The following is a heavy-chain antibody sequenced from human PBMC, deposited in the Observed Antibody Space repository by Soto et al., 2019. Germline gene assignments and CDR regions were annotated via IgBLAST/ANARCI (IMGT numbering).Heavy chain of an antibody. CDR3: SPSDCPVVSCFDLYFYTMDV. CDR1: GYTFGSHY. Sequence: QLQLVQSGAEVRKPGASLRVACTASGYTFGSHYVHWVRQAPGHPLEWMGIINPSPGSTSYAQKFQARITATRDPSTSTVYVEMSSLGSEDKARYYCSPSDCPVVSCFDLYFYTMDVWGKGTTVTVAS. CDR2: INPSPGST. J-gene: IGHJ6*04. D-gene: IGHD3-9*01. V-gene: IGHV1-46*01.